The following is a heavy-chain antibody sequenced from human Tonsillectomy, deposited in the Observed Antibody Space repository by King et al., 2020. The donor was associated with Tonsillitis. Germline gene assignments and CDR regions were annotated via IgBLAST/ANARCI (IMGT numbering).Heavy chain of an antibody. CDR1: GFTFSSYS. V-gene: IGHV3-21*06. CDR3: ARDQQLTW. CDR2: ISSSSSYI. J-gene: IGHJ4*02. Sequence: VQLVESGGGLVKPGGSLRLSCVASGFTFSSYSMNWVRQAPEKGLEWVSSISSSSSYIYYADSVKGRFTVSRDNANNSLYLQMNSLRAEDTAVYYCARDQQLTWWGQGTLVTVSS. D-gene: IGHD6-13*01.